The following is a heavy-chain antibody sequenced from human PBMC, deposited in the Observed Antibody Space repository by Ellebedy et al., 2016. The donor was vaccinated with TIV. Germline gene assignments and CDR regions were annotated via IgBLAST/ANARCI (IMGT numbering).Heavy chain of an antibody. D-gene: IGHD3-16*01. J-gene: IGHJ5*02. CDR1: GFTFSSYA. V-gene: IGHV3-23*01. CDR2: ISGSGGGT. CDR3: TRGGQRFDP. Sequence: GESLKISCAASGFTFSSYAMKWVRQAPGKGLEWVSGISGSGGGTYYTDSVKGRFTISRDNSKNTLFLQMNSLRAEDTAVYHCTRGGQRFDPWGQGTLVTVSS.